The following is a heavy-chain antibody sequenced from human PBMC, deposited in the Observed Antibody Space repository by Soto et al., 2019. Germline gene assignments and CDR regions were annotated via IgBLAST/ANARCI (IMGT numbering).Heavy chain of an antibody. J-gene: IGHJ4*02. CDR2: ISAYNGNT. CDR1: GYTFSSYF. CDR3: ARDLPPVDY. Sequence: QVQLVQSGAEVKKPGASVKVSCKASGYTFSSYFISWVRQAPGQGLEWMGWISAYNGNTNYAQNLQGRVTMTTDTPTSTAYMELRSLRPDDTAVYYCARDLPPVDYWGQGTLVTVSS. V-gene: IGHV1-18*01.